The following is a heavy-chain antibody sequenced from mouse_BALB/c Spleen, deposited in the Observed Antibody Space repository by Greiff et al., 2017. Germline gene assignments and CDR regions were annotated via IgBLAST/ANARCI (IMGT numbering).Heavy chain of an antibody. CDR3: TRAGTYFDY. CDR1: GFTFSSYT. J-gene: IGHJ2*01. V-gene: IGHV5-6-4*01. D-gene: IGHD3-3*01. CDR2: ISSGGSYT. Sequence: EVQLMESGGGLVKPGGSLKLSCAASGFTFSSYTMSWVRQTPEKRLEWVATISSGGSYTYYPDSVKGRFTISRDNAKNTLYLQMSSLKSEDTAMYYCTRAGTYFDYWGQGTTLTVSS.